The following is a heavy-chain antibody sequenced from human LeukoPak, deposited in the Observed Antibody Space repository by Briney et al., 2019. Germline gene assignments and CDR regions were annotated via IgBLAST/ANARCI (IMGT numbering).Heavy chain of an antibody. CDR3: ARDRAATIFEFPNGMDV. D-gene: IGHD3-3*01. CDR2: IWYDGSNK. CDR1: GFTFSSYA. V-gene: IGHV3-33*08. Sequence: PGRSLRLSCAASGFTFSSYAMHWVRQAPGKGLEWVAVIWYDGSNKYYADSVKGRFTISRDNSKNTLYLQMNSLRAEDTAVYYCARDRAATIFEFPNGMDVWGQGTTVTVSS. J-gene: IGHJ6*02.